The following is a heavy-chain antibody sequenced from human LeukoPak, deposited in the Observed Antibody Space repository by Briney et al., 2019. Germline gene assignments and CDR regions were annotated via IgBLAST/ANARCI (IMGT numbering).Heavy chain of an antibody. D-gene: IGHD3-16*01. CDR2: IRYDESNK. V-gene: IGHV3-30*02. Sequence: GGSLRLSCEASGFTSSSYGMHWVRQAPGKGLEWVAFIRYDESNKYYADSVKGRFTISRDNSKNTLYLQMNSLRVEDTAVYYCARDQGGVGYWGQGTLVTVSS. CDR3: ARDQGGVGY. CDR1: GFTSSSYG. J-gene: IGHJ4*02.